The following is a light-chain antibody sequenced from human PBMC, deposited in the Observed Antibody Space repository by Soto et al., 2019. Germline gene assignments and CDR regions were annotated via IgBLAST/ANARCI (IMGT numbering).Light chain of an antibody. CDR1: QSVSSSY. Sequence: EIVLTQSPGTLSLSPGERATLSCRASQSVSSSYLAWYQQKPGQAPRLLIYDVSTGATGIPARFSGRRSGTEFTLTINSLQSEDFAVYYCQQYDNWPRTFGQGTKVDIK. CDR2: DVS. CDR3: QQYDNWPRT. J-gene: IGKJ1*01. V-gene: IGKV3-15*01.